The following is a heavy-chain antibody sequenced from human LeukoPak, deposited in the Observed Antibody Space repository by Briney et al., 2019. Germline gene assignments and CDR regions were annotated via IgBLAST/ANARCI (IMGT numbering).Heavy chain of an antibody. J-gene: IGHJ5*02. CDR1: GGSISSSSYY. V-gene: IGHV4-39*07. CDR2: IYYSGST. CDR3: ASESNYDILTGSNWFDP. D-gene: IGHD3-9*01. Sequence: PSETLSLTCTVSGGSISSSSYYWGWIRQPPGKGLEWIGSIYYSGSTYYNPSLKSRVTISVDTSKNQFSLKLSSVTAADTAVYYCASESNYDILTGSNWFDPWGQGTLVTVSS.